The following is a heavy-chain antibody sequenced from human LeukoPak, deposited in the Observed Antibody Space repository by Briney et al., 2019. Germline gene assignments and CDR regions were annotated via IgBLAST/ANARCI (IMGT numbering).Heavy chain of an antibody. CDR3: ASNFLDAFDI. V-gene: IGHV3-48*02. CDR2: ISSSSTI. CDR1: GFTFSSYS. Sequence: GGSLRLSCAASGFTFSSYSMNWVRQAPGKGLEWVSYISSSSTIYYADSVKGRFTISRDNAKNSLYLQMNSLRDEDTAVYYCASNFLDAFDIWGQGTMVTVSS. J-gene: IGHJ3*02.